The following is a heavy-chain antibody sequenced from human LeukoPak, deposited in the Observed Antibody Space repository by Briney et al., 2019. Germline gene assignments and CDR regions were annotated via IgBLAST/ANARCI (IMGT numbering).Heavy chain of an antibody. D-gene: IGHD1-26*01. Sequence: GGSLQISCQGSGSPFDSYWIGGVRQVPAKGLEWMGIIYPGDYDARYSPSFQGQVTFSADRSICTASLQWSSLQASDTAMYYCARLSGSYRGWFDPWGQGTLVTVSS. V-gene: IGHV5-51*01. CDR3: ARLSGSYRGWFDP. CDR1: GSPFDSYW. CDR2: IYPGDYDA. J-gene: IGHJ5*02.